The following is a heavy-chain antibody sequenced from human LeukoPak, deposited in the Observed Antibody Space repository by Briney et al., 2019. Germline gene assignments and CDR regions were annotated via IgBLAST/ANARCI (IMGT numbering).Heavy chain of an antibody. J-gene: IGHJ4*02. CDR2: IIPIFGTA. Sequence: SVKVSCKASGGTFSSYAISWVRQAPGQGLEWMGGIIPIFGTANYAQKFQGRVTITTDESTSTAYMELSSLRAEDTAVYYCARDSGGSYSLWYFDYWGQGTLVTVSS. V-gene: IGHV1-69*05. CDR3: ARDSGGSYSLWYFDY. CDR1: GGTFSSYA. D-gene: IGHD1-26*01.